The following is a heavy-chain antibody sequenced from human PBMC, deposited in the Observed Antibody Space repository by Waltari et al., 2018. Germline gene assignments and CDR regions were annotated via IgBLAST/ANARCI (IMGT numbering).Heavy chain of an antibody. CDR3: ARGGPNFDY. CDR2: IWYDGSNK. V-gene: IGHV3-33*01. D-gene: IGHD1-26*01. CDR1: GFTFSCSG. J-gene: IGHJ4*02. Sequence: QVQLVESGGGVVQPGRSLRLSCAASGFTFSCSGMHWVRQAPGKGLEWVAVIWYDGSNKYYADSVKGRFTISRDNSKNTLYLQMNSLRAEDTAVYYCARGGPNFDYWGQGTLVTVSS.